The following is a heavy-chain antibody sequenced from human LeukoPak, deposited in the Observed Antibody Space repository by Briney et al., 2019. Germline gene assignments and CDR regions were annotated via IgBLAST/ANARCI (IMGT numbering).Heavy chain of an antibody. D-gene: IGHD3-22*01. Sequence: PSETLSLTCAVSGGSISSGGYSWSWIRQPPGKGLEWIGYIYYSGSTYYNPSLKSRFTISVDTSKNQFSLKLSSVTAADTAVYYCARSGYDSSGYNHGWFDPWGQGTLVTVSS. CDR1: GGSISSGGYS. CDR2: IYYSGST. J-gene: IGHJ5*02. V-gene: IGHV4-30-4*07. CDR3: ARSGYDSSGYNHGWFDP.